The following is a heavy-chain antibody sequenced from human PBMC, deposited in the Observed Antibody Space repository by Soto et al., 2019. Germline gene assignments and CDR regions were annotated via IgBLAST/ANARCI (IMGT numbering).Heavy chain of an antibody. Sequence: NPGGALRLSCAASGFNFSSYNINWVRQAPGKGLEWVSSISSASNHIFYADSVKGRFTIPRDNAKSSLNLQMNSLRAEDTAVYYCAKDRGRGSPVSGGMDVWGQGTTVTVSS. D-gene: IGHD3-3*01. V-gene: IGHV3-21*01. CDR2: ISSASNHI. J-gene: IGHJ6*02. CDR1: GFNFSSYN. CDR3: AKDRGRGSPVSGGMDV.